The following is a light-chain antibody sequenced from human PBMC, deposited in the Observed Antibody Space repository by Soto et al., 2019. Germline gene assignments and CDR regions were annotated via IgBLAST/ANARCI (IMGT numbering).Light chain of an antibody. Sequence: QSALTQPASVSGSPGQSITISCTGTSSDVGSYNYVSWYQQHPGKAPKLMIYEVSDRPSGVPDRFSGSKSGNTASLTISGLQAEDEADYYCCSYAGSYTLVFGTGTKLTVL. J-gene: IGLJ1*01. CDR1: SSDVGSYNY. CDR2: EVS. V-gene: IGLV2-11*01. CDR3: CSYAGSYTLV.